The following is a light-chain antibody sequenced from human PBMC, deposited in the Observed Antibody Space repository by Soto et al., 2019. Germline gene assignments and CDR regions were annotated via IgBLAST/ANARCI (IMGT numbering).Light chain of an antibody. Sequence: DIQMTQSPSSLSASVGDRVSITCQASQDISNYLSWYQLRPGTAPKLLIYDASDLETGVPSRFSGSGSWTDFTFTINNLQPEDIATYFCQQFHNVPYTFGQGTKLEIK. J-gene: IGKJ2*01. CDR3: QQFHNVPYT. CDR2: DAS. CDR1: QDISNY. V-gene: IGKV1-33*01.